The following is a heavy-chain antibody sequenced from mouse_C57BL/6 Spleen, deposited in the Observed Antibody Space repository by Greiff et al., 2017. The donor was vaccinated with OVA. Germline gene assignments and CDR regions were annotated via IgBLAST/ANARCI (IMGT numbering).Heavy chain of an antibody. CDR2: ISSGSSTI. D-gene: IGHD2-2*01. CDR3: ARLWLRLLAMDY. V-gene: IGHV5-17*01. J-gene: IGHJ4*01. CDR1: GFTFSDYG. Sequence: EVQLQESGGGLVKPGGSLKLSCAASGFTFSDYGMHWVRQAPEKGLEWVAYISSGSSTIYYAATVKGRFTISRDNAKNTLFLQMTSLRSEDTAMYYCARLWLRLLAMDYWGQGTSVTVSS.